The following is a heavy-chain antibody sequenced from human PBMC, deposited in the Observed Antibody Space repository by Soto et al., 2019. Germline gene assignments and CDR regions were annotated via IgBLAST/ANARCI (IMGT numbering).Heavy chain of an antibody. CDR2: IKSKTDGGTT. CDR1: GFTFSNAW. V-gene: IGHV3-15*01. D-gene: IGHD3-10*01. CDR3: TTTYYYGSGSPNNA. Sequence: GGSLRLSCAASGFTFSNAWMSWVRQAPGKGLEWVGRIKSKTDGGTTDYAAPVKARFTISRDDSKNTLNLQMNSLKTEDTAVYYCTTTYYYGSGSPNNAWGQGTLVTVSS. J-gene: IGHJ5*02.